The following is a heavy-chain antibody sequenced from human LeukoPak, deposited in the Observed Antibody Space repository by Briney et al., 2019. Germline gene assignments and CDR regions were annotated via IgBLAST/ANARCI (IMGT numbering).Heavy chain of an antibody. J-gene: IGHJ4*02. Sequence: PGGSLRLSCAASGFTFSSYAMSWVRQAPGKGLEWVSAISGSGGSTYNADSVKGRFTISRDNSKNTLYLQMNSLRAEDTAVYYCARVPYGDSQGYWGQGTLVTVSS. D-gene: IGHD4-17*01. V-gene: IGHV3-23*01. CDR1: GFTFSSYA. CDR3: ARVPYGDSQGY. CDR2: ISGSGGST.